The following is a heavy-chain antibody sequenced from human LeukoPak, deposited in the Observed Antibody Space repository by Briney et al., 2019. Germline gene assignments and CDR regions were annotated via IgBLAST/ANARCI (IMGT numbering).Heavy chain of an antibody. J-gene: IGHJ4*02. CDR3: ARSAMVTGELYYFDY. CDR1: GYSFTSYW. D-gene: IGHD5-18*01. Sequence: GESLKISCKGSGYSFTSYWIGWVRQMPGKGLEWMGIIYPGDSDTRYSPSFRGQVTISADKSISTAYLQWSSLKASDTAMYYCARSAMVTGELYYFDYWGQGTLVAVSS. V-gene: IGHV5-51*01. CDR2: IYPGDSDT.